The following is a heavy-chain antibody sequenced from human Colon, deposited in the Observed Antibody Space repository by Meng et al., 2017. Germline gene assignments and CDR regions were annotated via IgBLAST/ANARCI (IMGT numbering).Heavy chain of an antibody. CDR3: AKIGQVGNWYFDL. CDR2: INSDGSST. V-gene: IGHV3-74*01. Sequence: EVQLVESGGGLVQLGGSLRLSCAASGFTFSRYCMNWVRQAPGKGLVWVSRINSDGSSTSYADSVKGRFTISRDNSKITLYLQMNSLRAEDTAVYYCAKIGQVGNWYFDLWGRGTLVTVSS. D-gene: IGHD7-27*01. CDR1: GFTFSRYC. J-gene: IGHJ2*01.